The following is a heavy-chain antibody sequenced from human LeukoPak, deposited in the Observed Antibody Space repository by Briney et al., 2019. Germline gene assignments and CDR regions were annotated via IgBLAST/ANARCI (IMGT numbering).Heavy chain of an antibody. CDR3: ASCSFRGGFLDY. Sequence: GGSLRLSCAASGFTVSSNYMSWVRQAPGKGLEWVSVIYSGGSTYYADSVKGRFTISRDNSKNTVYLQMNSLRAEDTAVYYCASCSFRGGFLDYWGQGTLVTVSS. J-gene: IGHJ4*02. CDR1: GFTVSSNY. D-gene: IGHD3-10*01. CDR2: IYSGGST. V-gene: IGHV3-53*01.